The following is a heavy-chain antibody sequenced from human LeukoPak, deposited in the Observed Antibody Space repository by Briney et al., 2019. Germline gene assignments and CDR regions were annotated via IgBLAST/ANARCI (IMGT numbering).Heavy chain of an antibody. CDR1: GGSFSGYY. CDR3: ARGSNFFDY. Sequence: SETLSLTCAVYGGSFSGYYWSWIRQPPGKGLEWIGEINHSGSTNYNPSLKSRVTISVDTSKNQFSLKLSSVTAADTAVYYCARGSNFFDYWGQGTLVTVSS. D-gene: IGHD4-11*01. J-gene: IGHJ4*02. CDR2: INHSGST. V-gene: IGHV4-34*01.